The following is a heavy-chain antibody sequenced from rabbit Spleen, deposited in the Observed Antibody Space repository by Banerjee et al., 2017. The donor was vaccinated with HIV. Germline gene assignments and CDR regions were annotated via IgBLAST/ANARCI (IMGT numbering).Heavy chain of an antibody. Sequence: QLVESGGGLVQPGGSLKLSCKASGFDFSDYGVTWVRQAPGKGLEWIGYIDPLFGSTYYANSVKGRFTISRDNAQNPVFLQMTSLTAADTATYFCARDRADIGGDYGPYYFDLWGPGTLVTVS. CDR2: IDPLFGST. CDR1: GFDFSDYG. CDR3: ARDRADIGGDYGPYYFDL. J-gene: IGHJ4*01. D-gene: IGHD2-1*01. V-gene: IGHV1S47*01.